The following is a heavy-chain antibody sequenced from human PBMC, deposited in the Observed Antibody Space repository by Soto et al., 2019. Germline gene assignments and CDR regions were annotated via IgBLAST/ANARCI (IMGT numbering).Heavy chain of an antibody. Sequence: QVHLVQSGAEVKTPGASVKVSCKVSGYSLTGTSMHWVRQSPGKGLEWMGGFDPEDAETFYAQKFQGRVTMTEDSSTDPAYMELTNLTSVDTAIYFCTSLNPFFDFWGQGTPVTVSS. CDR2: FDPEDAET. CDR3: TSLNPFFDF. CDR1: GYSLTGTS. J-gene: IGHJ4*02. V-gene: IGHV1-24*01.